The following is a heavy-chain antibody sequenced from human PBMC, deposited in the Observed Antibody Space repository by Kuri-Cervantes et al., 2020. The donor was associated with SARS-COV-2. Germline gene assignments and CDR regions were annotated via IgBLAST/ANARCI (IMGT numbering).Heavy chain of an antibody. CDR2: IDYDSDK. V-gene: IGHV2-70*04. Sequence: SGPTLVKPTQTLTLTCTFSGFSLSTSGVGVGWIRQPPGKALEWLARIDYDSDKFYDTFLKTRLTISRDTSRDQVVLTMTNMDPVDTGTYYCARIQEVDRFWYFDLWGRGTLVAVSS. CDR1: GFSLSTSGVG. CDR3: ARIQEVDRFWYFDL. J-gene: IGHJ2*01. D-gene: IGHD5-12*01.